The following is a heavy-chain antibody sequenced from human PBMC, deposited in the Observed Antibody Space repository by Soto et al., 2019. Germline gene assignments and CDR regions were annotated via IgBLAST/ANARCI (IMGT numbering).Heavy chain of an antibody. J-gene: IGHJ3*02. Sequence: PSETLSLTCTVSGGSISSGDYYWSWIRQPPGKGLEWIGYIYYSGSTYYNPSLKSRVTISVDTSKNQFSLKLSSVTAADTAVYYCARGVVVDVPGAFDIWGQGTMVTVSS. CDR3: ARGVVVDVPGAFDI. D-gene: IGHD2-15*01. CDR1: GGSISSGDYY. V-gene: IGHV4-30-4*01. CDR2: IYYSGST.